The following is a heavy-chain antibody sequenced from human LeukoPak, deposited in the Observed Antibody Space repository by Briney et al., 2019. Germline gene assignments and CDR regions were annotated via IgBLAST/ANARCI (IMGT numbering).Heavy chain of an antibody. D-gene: IGHD2-2*01. Sequence: PSETLSLTCAVYGGSFSGYYWSWIRRPPGKGLEWIGEINHSGSTNYNPSLKSRVTISVDTSKNQFSLKLSSVTAADTAVYYCARALVVVPAAIGSNWFDPWGQGTLVTVSS. J-gene: IGHJ5*02. CDR1: GGSFSGYY. V-gene: IGHV4-34*01. CDR3: ARALVVVPAAIGSNWFDP. CDR2: INHSGST.